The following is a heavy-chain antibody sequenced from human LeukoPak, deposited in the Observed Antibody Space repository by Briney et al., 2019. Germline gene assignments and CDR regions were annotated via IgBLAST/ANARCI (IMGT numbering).Heavy chain of an antibody. V-gene: IGHV3-74*01. J-gene: IGHJ4*02. Sequence: QTGGSLRRSGVASGFNFSSYWLHWVRQAPGKGRVWVSRINSDGSSTSYAVSVKGRFTISRDNANNALYLQMNSLRAEDTAVYYCARGAGGYSYGWGQGTLVTVSS. CDR1: GFNFSSYW. D-gene: IGHD5-18*01. CDR2: INSDGSST. CDR3: ARGAGGYSYG.